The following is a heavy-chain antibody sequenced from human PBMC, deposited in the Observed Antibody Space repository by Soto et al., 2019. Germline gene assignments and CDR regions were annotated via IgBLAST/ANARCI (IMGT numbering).Heavy chain of an antibody. CDR1: GYTFTKYG. D-gene: IGHD3-16*02. CDR3: ARGPDYIWGSYRYFDI. J-gene: IGHJ3*02. V-gene: IGHV1-18*01. Sequence: ASVKVSCKASGYTFTKYGISWVRQAPGQGLEWMGWISGYNGNTNYAQKLQGRVTITTDTSTSTAYMELRSLRSDDTAVYYCARGPDYIWGSYRYFDIWGQGTMVTVSS. CDR2: ISGYNGNT.